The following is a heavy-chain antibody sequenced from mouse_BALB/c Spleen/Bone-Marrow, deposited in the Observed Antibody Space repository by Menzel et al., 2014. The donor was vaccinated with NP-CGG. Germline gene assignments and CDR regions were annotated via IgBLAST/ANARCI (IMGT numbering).Heavy chain of an antibody. J-gene: IGHJ4*01. CDR2: IYPGDGDT. V-gene: IGHV1-82*01. Sequence: QVQLQQSRPELVKPGASVKISCKASGYAFSSSWMNWVKQRPGQGLGWIGRIYPGDGDTKYNGKFKGKATLTADKSSSTAYMQLSSLTSVDSAVYFCARSDGYRDMDYWGQGTSVTVSS. CDR3: ARSDGYRDMDY. D-gene: IGHD2-3*01. CDR1: GYAFSSSW.